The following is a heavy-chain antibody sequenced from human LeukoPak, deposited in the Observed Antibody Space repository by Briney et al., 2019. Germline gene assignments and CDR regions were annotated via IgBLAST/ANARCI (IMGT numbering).Heavy chain of an antibody. CDR2: IYYSGST. J-gene: IGHJ4*02. Sequence: SETLSLTCTVSGGSISSYYWSWIRQPPGKGLEWIGYIYYSGSTNYNPSLKSRVTISVDTSKNQFSLKLSSVTAADTAVYYCARENAELEFDYWGQGTLVTVSS. CDR3: ARENAELEFDY. D-gene: IGHD1-1*01. V-gene: IGHV4-59*01. CDR1: GGSISSYY.